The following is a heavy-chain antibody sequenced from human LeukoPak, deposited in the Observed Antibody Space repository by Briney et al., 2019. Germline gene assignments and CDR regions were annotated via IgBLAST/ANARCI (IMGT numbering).Heavy chain of an antibody. D-gene: IGHD6-13*01. CDR1: GGSISSSSYY. Sequence: SETLSLTCTVSGGSISSSSYYWGWIRQPPGKGLEWIGNIYYSGSTYYNPSLKSRVTISVDTSKNQFSLKLSSVTAADTAVYYCARGDLRAAAGGFDYWGQGTLVTVSS. CDR2: IYYSGST. CDR3: ARGDLRAAAGGFDY. V-gene: IGHV4-39*07. J-gene: IGHJ4*02.